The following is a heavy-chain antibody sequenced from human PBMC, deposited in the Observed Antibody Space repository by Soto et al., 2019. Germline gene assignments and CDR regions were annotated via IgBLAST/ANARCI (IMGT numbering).Heavy chain of an antibody. CDR2: IYPGDSDT. Sequence: GEALKISWKGSGYSFTSYWIGWVRQMPGKGLELMGIIYPGDSDTRYSPSFQGQVTISADKSISTAYLQWSSLKASDTAMYYCARSNYDILTVPAXWGQGTLVTVSX. CDR3: ARSNYDILTVPAX. J-gene: IGHJ4*02. CDR1: GYSFTSYW. V-gene: IGHV5-51*01. D-gene: IGHD3-9*01.